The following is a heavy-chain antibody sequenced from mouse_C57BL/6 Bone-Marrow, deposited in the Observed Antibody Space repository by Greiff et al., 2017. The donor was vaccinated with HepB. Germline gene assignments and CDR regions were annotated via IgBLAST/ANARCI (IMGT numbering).Heavy chain of an antibody. CDR2: INPSNGGT. CDR3: ARRTMITCAMDY. CDR1: GYTFTSYW. D-gene: IGHD2-4*01. Sequence: VQLQQPGPELVKPGASVKLSCKASGYTFTSYWMHWVKQRPGQGLEWIGNINPSNGGTNYNEKFKSKATLTVDKSSSTAYMQLSSLTSEESAVYYCARRTMITCAMDYWGQGTSVTVSS. V-gene: IGHV1-53*01. J-gene: IGHJ4*01.